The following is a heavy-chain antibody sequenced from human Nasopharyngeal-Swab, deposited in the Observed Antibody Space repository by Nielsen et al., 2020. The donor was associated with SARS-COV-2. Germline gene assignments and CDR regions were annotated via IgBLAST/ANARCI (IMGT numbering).Heavy chain of an antibody. D-gene: IGHD3-22*01. CDR3: ARDKSMIVVVITTHPYGMDV. CDR2: INPSGDST. V-gene: IGHV1-46*01. J-gene: IGHJ6*02. CDR1: GYTFTNYY. Sequence: ASVKVSCKASGYTFTNYYMHWVRQAPGQGLEWMGMINPSGDSTSYAQKFQGRVTMTRDTSTSTVYMELSSLRSEDTAVYYCARDKSMIVVVITTHPYGMDVWGQGTTVTVSS.